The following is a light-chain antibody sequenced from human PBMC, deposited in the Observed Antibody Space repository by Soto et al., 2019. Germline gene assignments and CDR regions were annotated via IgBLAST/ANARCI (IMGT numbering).Light chain of an antibody. Sequence: QSVLTQPPSVSAAPGQKVTISCSGSSSNIGYNYASWYQQVPGTAPKLLIYDNNKRPSGIPDRFSGSKSGTSATLGITGLQTGDEADYYCGAWDSSLSADVFGTGTKLTVL. CDR2: DNN. CDR1: SSNIGYNY. V-gene: IGLV1-51*01. CDR3: GAWDSSLSADV. J-gene: IGLJ1*01.